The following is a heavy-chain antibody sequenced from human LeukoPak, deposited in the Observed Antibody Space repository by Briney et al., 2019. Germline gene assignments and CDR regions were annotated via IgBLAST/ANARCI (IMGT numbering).Heavy chain of an antibody. CDR1: GFTFSSSA. CDR2: ISNNGGYT. CDR3: AKDRQGDTAMGLYDY. Sequence: PGGSLRLSCAASGFTFSSSAMSWVRQAPGKGLEWVSAISNNGGYTYYADSVQGRFTISRDNSKNTLYLQMNSLRAEDTAVYYCAKDRQGDTAMGLYDYWGQGTLVTVSS. J-gene: IGHJ4*02. V-gene: IGHV3-23*01. D-gene: IGHD5-18*01.